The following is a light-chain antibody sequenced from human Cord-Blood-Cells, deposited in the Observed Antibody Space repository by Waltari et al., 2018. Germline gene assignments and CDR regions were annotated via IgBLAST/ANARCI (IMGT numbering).Light chain of an antibody. Sequence: DIVMTQSPDSLAVSLGERATINCKSSQSVLYSSNNKNYLAWYQQKPGQPPQLLIYWASTRESGVPDRFRGSGSGTDFTLTISSLQAEDVAVYYCQQYYSTPPTFGGGTKVEIK. V-gene: IGKV4-1*01. CDR3: QQYYSTPPT. CDR1: QSVLYSSNNKNY. CDR2: WAS. J-gene: IGKJ4*01.